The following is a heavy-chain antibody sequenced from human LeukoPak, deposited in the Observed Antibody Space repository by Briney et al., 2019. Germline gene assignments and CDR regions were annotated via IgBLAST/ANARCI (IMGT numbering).Heavy chain of an antibody. D-gene: IGHD3-22*01. Sequence: GGSLRLSCVVSGFTFSSYGLHWVRLAPGKGLGWVVFVRFDGNKNSYADSVRGRFIISRDNSKNTLQLAMNSLRTEDTAVYYCAKEFSPFDSSGYYGFFQHWGQGTLVTVSS. CDR3: AKEFSPFDSSGYYGFFQH. V-gene: IGHV3-30*02. J-gene: IGHJ1*01. CDR2: VRFDGNKN. CDR1: GFTFSSYG.